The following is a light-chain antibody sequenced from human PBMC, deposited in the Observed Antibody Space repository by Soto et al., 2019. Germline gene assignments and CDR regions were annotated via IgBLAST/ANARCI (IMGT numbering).Light chain of an antibody. Sequence: QSALTQPPSASGSSGQSVTISCTGTSSDVGGYNSVSWYQQHPGKAPKLMIYEVSKRPSGVPDRFSGSKSGNTASLTVSGLQAEDDADYYCSSYAGSNNFVFGPGTKVTVL. CDR3: SSYAGSNNFV. CDR2: EVS. J-gene: IGLJ1*01. V-gene: IGLV2-8*01. CDR1: SSDVGGYNS.